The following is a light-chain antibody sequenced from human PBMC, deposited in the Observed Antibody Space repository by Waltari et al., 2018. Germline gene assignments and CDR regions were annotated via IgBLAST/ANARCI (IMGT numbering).Light chain of an antibody. CDR3: SSYTTTSTLV. J-gene: IGLJ2*01. V-gene: IGLV2-14*01. Sequence: QSALTQPASVSGSPGQSITISCIGTSSDVGASNSVSWYQQHPGKAPKLMIYDVNRRPSGVSNLFSGSKSGSTASLTISGLQAEDEADYYCSSYTTTSTLVFGGGTKVTVL. CDR1: SSDVGASNS. CDR2: DVN.